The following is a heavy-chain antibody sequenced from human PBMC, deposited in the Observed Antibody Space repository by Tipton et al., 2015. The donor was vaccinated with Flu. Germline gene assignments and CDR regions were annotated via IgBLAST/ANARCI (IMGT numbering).Heavy chain of an antibody. CDR3: ARDRIAVAGTDAFDI. D-gene: IGHD6-19*01. J-gene: IGHJ3*02. V-gene: IGHV4-61*01. CDR2: IYYSGST. CDR1: GYSISSGYY. Sequence: TLSLTCAVSGYSISSGYYWSWIRQPPGKGLEWIGYIYYSGSTNYNPSLKSRVTISVDTSKNQFSLKLSSVTAADTAVYYCARDRIAVAGTDAFDIWGQGAMVTVSS.